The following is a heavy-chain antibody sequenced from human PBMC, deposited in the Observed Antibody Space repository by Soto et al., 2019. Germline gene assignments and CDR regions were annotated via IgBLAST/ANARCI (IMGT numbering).Heavy chain of an antibody. J-gene: IGHJ4*02. Sequence: QVQLQQWGAGLLKPSETLSLTCAVYGGSFSGYYWSWIRQPPGKGLEWIGEINHSGSTNYNPSLKSRVTISVDTSKNQFSLKLSSVTAADTAVYYCARISSTETYFDYWGQGTLVTVSS. V-gene: IGHV4-34*01. CDR2: INHSGST. CDR3: ARISSTETYFDY. CDR1: GGSFSGYY.